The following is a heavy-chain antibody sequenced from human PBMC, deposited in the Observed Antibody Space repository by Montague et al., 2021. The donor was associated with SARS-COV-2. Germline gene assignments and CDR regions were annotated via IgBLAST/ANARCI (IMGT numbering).Heavy chain of an antibody. V-gene: IGHV4-39*02. D-gene: IGHD3-9*01. J-gene: IGHJ6*02. CDR1: GGSISSSSYY. CDR2: IYYSGST. CDR3: ARGDFDWLLSFHYGMDV. Sequence: SETLSLTCTVSGGSISSSSYYWGWIRQPPGKGLEWIGSIYYSGSTYYNPSLKGRFTISRDNAKNSLYLQMNSLRAEDTAVYYCARGDFDWLLSFHYGMDVWGQGTTVTVSS.